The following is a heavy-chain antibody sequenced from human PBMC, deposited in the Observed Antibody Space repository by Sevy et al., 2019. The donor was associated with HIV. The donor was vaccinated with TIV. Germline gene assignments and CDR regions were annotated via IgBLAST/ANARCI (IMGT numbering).Heavy chain of an antibody. V-gene: IGHV3-48*01. Sequence: GGSLRLSCAASVFTFSSYNMNWVRQAPGKGLEWLSYIGSTSSTIYYADSVKGRFTISRDNAKNSLYLQMNSLTAEDTAVYYCAREGIAVPGDYWGQGTLVTVSS. D-gene: IGHD6-19*01. CDR2: IGSTSSTI. J-gene: IGHJ4*02. CDR1: VFTFSSYN. CDR3: AREGIAVPGDY.